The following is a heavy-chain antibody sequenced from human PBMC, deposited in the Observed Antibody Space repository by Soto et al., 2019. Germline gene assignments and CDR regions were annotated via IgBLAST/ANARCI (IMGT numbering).Heavy chain of an antibody. D-gene: IGHD4-17*01. V-gene: IGHV3-23*01. CDR3: AKDSTVAADPSSVILFDY. CDR1: GFTFNHYA. J-gene: IGHJ4*02. Sequence: EVQVLESGGGLVQRGGSLRLSCAASGFTFNHYAMSWVRQAPGKGLEWVSIIIANGGTFYADSVKGRFTISRDYSKNTVYLQMSSLRVEDTAIYYCAKDSTVAADPSSVILFDYWGQGALVTVSS. CDR2: IIANGGT.